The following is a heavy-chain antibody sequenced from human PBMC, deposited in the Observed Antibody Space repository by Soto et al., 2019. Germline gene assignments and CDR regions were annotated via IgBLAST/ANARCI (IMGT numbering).Heavy chain of an antibody. CDR3: ARDSPAGITMVRGVITTNWFDP. J-gene: IGHJ5*02. CDR1: GFTFSSYS. CDR2: ISSSSSTI. D-gene: IGHD3-10*01. Sequence: GGSLRLSCAASGFTFSSYSMNWVRQAPGKGLEWVSYISSSSSTIYYADSVKGRFTISRDNAKNSLYLQMNSLRDEDTAVYYCARDSPAGITMVRGVITTNWFDPWGQGTLVTVSS. V-gene: IGHV3-48*02.